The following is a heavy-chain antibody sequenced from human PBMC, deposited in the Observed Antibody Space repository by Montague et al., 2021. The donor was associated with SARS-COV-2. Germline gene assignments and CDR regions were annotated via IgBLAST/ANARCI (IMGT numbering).Heavy chain of an antibody. D-gene: IGHD1-20*01. J-gene: IGHJ6*02. CDR3: ARRVTGTTVHYYYYGMDV. Sequence: SETLSLTCTVSGGSISSSSYYWGWIRQPPGKGLEWIGSIYYSGSTYYNPSLTSRVTISVDTSKNQFSLKLSSVTAADTAVYYCARRVTGTTVHYYYYGMDVWGQGTTVTVSS. V-gene: IGHV4-39*01. CDR1: GGSISSSSYY. CDR2: IYYSGST.